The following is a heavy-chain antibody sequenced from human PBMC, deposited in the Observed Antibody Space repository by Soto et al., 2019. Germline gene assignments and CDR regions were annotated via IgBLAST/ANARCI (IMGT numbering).Heavy chain of an antibody. J-gene: IGHJ6*02. Sequence: QVQLVQSGAEVKKPGSSLKVSCKASGGTFTNYAFSWVRQAPGQGLEWMGGIIPVFGTPDYAQKFQGRVTITADESTRTASIELSSLRSDDTAMYYCARERAVGYCITTTCPKPFYYYAMDVWGQGTTVTVSS. CDR2: IIPVFGTP. CDR3: ARERAVGYCITTTCPKPFYYYAMDV. V-gene: IGHV1-69*12. D-gene: IGHD2-2*01. CDR1: GGTFTNYA.